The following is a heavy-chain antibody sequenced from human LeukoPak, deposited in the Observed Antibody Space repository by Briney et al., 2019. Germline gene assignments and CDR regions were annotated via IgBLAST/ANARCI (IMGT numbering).Heavy chain of an antibody. J-gene: IGHJ6*02. D-gene: IGHD5-12*01. Sequence: GGSLRLSCTASGFTFGDYAMTWVRQGPGKGLEWVGFIRSKAYGGTTDFAASVKGRFIISRDDSKSIAYLQMNSLKTEDTAVYYCSAYDPSDYYGMDVWGQGTTVTVS. V-gene: IGHV3-49*04. CDR1: GFTFGDYA. CDR2: IRSKAYGGTT. CDR3: SAYDPSDYYGMDV.